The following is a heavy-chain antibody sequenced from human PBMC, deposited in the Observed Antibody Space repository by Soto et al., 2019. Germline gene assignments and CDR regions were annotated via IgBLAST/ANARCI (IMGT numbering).Heavy chain of an antibody. Sequence: GGSLRLSCAASGFTFSSYGMHWVRQAPGKGLEWVAVISYDGSNKYYADSVKGRFTISRDNSKNTLYLQMNSLRAEDTAVYYCAKDSGWYHYFDYWGQGTLVTVSS. D-gene: IGHD6-19*01. CDR1: GFTFSSYG. CDR2: ISYDGSNK. J-gene: IGHJ4*02. V-gene: IGHV3-30*18. CDR3: AKDSGWYHYFDY.